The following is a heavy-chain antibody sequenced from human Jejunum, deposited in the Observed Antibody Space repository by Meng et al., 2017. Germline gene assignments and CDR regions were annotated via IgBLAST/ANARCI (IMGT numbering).Heavy chain of an antibody. Sequence: VQVWEDGGGSVQPGGSLRVSCTASGFPVGDNYVSWVRQAPGKDLEWVSVIYRDGGTNYANSVRGRFTISRDTSKNTVYLQMNSLRGEDTAMYYCARERRTGTTGLDYWGQGTLVTVSS. V-gene: IGHV3-66*02. CDR3: ARERRTGTTGLDY. D-gene: IGHD1/OR15-1a*01. J-gene: IGHJ4*02. CDR2: IYRDGGT. CDR1: GFPVGDNY.